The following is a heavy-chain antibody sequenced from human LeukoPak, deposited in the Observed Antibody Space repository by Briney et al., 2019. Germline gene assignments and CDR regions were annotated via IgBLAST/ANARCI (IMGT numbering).Heavy chain of an antibody. CDR1: GFTFSSYG. CDR2: ISYDGSNK. CDR3: AKGVQLWLLVDY. D-gene: IGHD5-18*01. Sequence: PGGSLRLSCAASGFTFSSYGMHWVRQAPGKGLEWVAVISYDGSNKYYADSVKGRFTISRDNSKNTLYLQMNSLRAEDTAVYYCAKGVQLWLLVDYWGQGTLVTVSS. V-gene: IGHV3-30*18. J-gene: IGHJ4*02.